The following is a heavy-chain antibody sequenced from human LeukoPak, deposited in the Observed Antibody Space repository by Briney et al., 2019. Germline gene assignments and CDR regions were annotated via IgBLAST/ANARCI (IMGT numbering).Heavy chain of an antibody. CDR3: TKEGGPMSVTTERYSFYP. D-gene: IGHD4-17*01. V-gene: IGHV3-30*18. CDR2: ISNEGRVQ. CDR1: GFTFSDYG. J-gene: IGHJ5*02. Sequence: PGGSLRLSCAASGFTFSDYGMHWVRQAPGKGREWVTVISNEGRVQSYADSVKGRLTISRDNSENTLSLQMSSLRADDTAVYYCTKEGGPMSVTTERYSFYPWGRGTPVSVSS.